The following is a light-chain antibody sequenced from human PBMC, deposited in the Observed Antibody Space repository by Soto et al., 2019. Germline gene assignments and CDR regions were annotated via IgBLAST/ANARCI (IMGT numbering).Light chain of an antibody. CDR1: RSISSW. CDR2: DAS. J-gene: IGKJ2*01. Sequence: DIHMTQSPSTLSASVGDRVTITCRASRSISSWLAWYQQKPGKAPKLLIYDASSLESGVPSRFSGSGSGTEFTLTISSLQPDDFATYYCQQSNSYHTFGQGTKLEIK. V-gene: IGKV1-5*01. CDR3: QQSNSYHT.